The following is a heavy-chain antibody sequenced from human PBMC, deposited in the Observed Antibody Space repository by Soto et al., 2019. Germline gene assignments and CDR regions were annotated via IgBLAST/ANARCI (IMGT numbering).Heavy chain of an antibody. J-gene: IGHJ4*02. CDR2: ISGSGHDT. CDR3: TRVARRADY. Sequence: QVHLVESGGGLVKPGGSLRLSCVASGFTFSDHYMNWIRQSPGKGLEWISYISGSGHDTNYADSVKGRFTISRDNTKNSLYLEMNRLRDEDTAMYYCTRVARRADYWGQGTLVTVSA. V-gene: IGHV3-11*05. D-gene: IGHD3-10*01. CDR1: GFTFSDHY.